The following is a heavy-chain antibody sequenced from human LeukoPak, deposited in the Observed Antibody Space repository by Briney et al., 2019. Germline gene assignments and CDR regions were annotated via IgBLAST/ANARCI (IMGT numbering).Heavy chain of an antibody. V-gene: IGHV1-69*04. Sequence: GSSVKVSCKASESTFSSNTISWVRQAPGQGREWMGRIIPILGIPTSAQKFQGRVTITAAKSTSTADMELSSLRSEDTAVYYCARDQGCSSTSGHDGLFDPWGQETLVTVSS. CDR2: IIPILGIP. J-gene: IGHJ5*02. D-gene: IGHD2-2*01. CDR3: ARDQGCSSTSGHDGLFDP. CDR1: ESTFSSNT.